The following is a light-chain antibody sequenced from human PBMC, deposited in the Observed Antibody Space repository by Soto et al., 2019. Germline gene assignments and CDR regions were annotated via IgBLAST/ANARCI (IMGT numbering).Light chain of an antibody. V-gene: IGKV2-28*01. CDR3: MQALLTPRT. CDR2: LGS. J-gene: IGKJ1*01. CDR1: QSLLHSNGYNY. Sequence: DIVMTQSPLSLPVTPGEPASISCRSSQSLLHSNGYNYLDWYLQKPGQSPQLLIYLGSNRASGVPDRFSGSGSGTDFTLKISRVEAEDVGVYCCMQALLTPRTFG.